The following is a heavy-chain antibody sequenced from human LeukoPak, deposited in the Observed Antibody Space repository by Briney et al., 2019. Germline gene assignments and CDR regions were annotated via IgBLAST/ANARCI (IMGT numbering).Heavy chain of an antibody. Sequence: SETLSLTCTLSGGSISSYYWSWIRQPPGKGLEWIGYIYTSGSTNYNPSLKNRGTISIDTSKTQFSLKLSSVTAADTAVDYCARSITGTSKVYYYYYMDVWGKGTTVTVSS. V-gene: IGHV4-4*09. J-gene: IGHJ6*03. D-gene: IGHD1-7*01. CDR2: IYTSGST. CDR1: GGSISSYY. CDR3: ARSITGTSKVYYYYYMDV.